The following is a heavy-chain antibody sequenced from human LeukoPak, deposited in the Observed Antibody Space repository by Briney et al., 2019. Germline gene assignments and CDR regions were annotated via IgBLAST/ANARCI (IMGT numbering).Heavy chain of an antibody. J-gene: IGHJ5*02. D-gene: IGHD2-8*01. Sequence: ASVKVSCKASGYTFTSYAMHWVRQAPGQRLEWMGWINAGNGNTKYSQEFQGRVTITRDTSASTAYMELSSLRSEDMAVYYCARASYCTNGVCYDWFDPWGQGTLVTVSS. V-gene: IGHV1-3*03. CDR1: GYTFTSYA. CDR2: INAGNGNT. CDR3: ARASYCTNGVCYDWFDP.